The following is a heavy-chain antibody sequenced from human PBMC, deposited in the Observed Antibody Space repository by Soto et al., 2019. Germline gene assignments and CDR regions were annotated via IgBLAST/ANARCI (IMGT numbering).Heavy chain of an antibody. Sequence: PSETLSLTCTVSGGSIISSSYYWGWIRQPPGKGLEWIGSIYYSGSTYYNPSLKSRVTISVDTSKNQFSLKLSSVTAADTAVYYCASPKIAFYNWFDPWGQGTLVT. CDR3: ASPKIAFYNWFDP. V-gene: IGHV4-39*01. J-gene: IGHJ5*02. D-gene: IGHD3-3*02. CDR2: IYYSGST. CDR1: GGSIISSSYY.